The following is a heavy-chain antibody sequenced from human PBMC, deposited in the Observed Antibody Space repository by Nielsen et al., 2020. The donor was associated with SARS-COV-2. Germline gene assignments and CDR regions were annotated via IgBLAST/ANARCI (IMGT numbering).Heavy chain of an antibody. Sequence: SVKVSCKASGYTFAGYYMHWVRQAPGQGLEWMGGIIPVSDITTYAQKFQGRVTMTAEDSTRTAYMELTSLRSDDTAVYYCARGCGVFGISYGSGCYYFDYWGQGTLVTVSS. J-gene: IGHJ4*02. CDR1: GYTFAGYY. D-gene: IGHD3-10*01. CDR2: IIPVSDIT. CDR3: ARGCGVFGISYGSGCYYFDY. V-gene: IGHV1-69*13.